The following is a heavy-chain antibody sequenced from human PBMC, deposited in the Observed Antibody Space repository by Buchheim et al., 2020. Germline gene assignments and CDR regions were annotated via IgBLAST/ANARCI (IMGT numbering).Heavy chain of an antibody. J-gene: IGHJ4*02. CDR1: GFPFSAYY. CDR3: ARLQAGGNYFDL. V-gene: IGHV3-11*06. Sequence: QVLLVESGGGLVKPGGSLRLSCAASGFPFSAYYMTWIRQAPGVGLEWISYISTTSSYTTYAESVKGRFTIPRDNAKNSLSLPMNSLRAEDTAVYYCARLQAGGNYFDLWGQGT. D-gene: IGHD3-16*01. CDR2: ISTTSSYT.